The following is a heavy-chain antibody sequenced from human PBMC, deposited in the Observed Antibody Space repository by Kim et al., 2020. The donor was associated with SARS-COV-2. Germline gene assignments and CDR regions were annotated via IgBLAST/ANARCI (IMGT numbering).Heavy chain of an antibody. D-gene: IGHD3-9*01. CDR3: TTKSDDILTGALNIDDAFDI. V-gene: IGHV3-15*01. CDR1: GFTFSNAW. CDR2: IKSKTDGGTT. Sequence: GGSLRLSCAASGFTFSNAWMSWVRQAPGKGLEWVGRIKSKTDGGTTDYAAPVKGRFTISRDDSKNTLYLQMNSLKTEDTAVYYCTTKSDDILTGALNIDDAFDIWGQGTMVTVSS. J-gene: IGHJ3*02.